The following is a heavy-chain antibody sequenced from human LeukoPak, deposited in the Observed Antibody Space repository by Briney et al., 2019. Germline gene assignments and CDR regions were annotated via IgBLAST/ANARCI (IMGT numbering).Heavy chain of an antibody. CDR1: GFTFSSFG. V-gene: IGHV3-30*03. D-gene: IGHD3-10*01. J-gene: IGHJ4*02. Sequence: PGGSLRLSCAASGFTFSSFGMHWVRQAPGKGLEWVAVISYDGTNKYYADSVKGRLTISRDNSKNTLYLQMNSLRAEDTAVYYCARAASGSSPSDYWGQGTQVTVSS. CDR3: ARAASGSSPSDY. CDR2: ISYDGTNK.